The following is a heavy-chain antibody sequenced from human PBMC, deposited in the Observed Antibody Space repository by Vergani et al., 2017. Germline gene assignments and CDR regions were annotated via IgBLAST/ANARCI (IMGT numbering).Heavy chain of an antibody. Sequence: QVQLQESGPGLVKPSETLSLTCTVSGGSISSYYWSWIRQPPGKGLEWIGYIYYSGSTYYNPSLKSRVTISVDTSKNQFSLKLSSVTAADTAVYYCARGLNYYDSSGYLHWYFDLWGRGTLVTVSS. J-gene: IGHJ2*01. CDR3: ARGLNYYDSSGYLHWYFDL. D-gene: IGHD3-22*01. V-gene: IGHV4-59*12. CDR2: IYYSGST. CDR1: GGSISSYY.